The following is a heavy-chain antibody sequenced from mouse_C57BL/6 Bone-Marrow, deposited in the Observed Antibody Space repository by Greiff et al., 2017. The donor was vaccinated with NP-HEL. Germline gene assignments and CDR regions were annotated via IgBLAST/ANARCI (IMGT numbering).Heavy chain of an antibody. J-gene: IGHJ2*01. CDR3: ARGFVTTVVAYYFDY. Sequence: QVQLKQSGAELVKPGASVKISCKASGYAFSSYWMNWVKQRPGKGLEWIGQIYPGDGDTNYNGKFKGKATLTADKSSSTAYMQLSSLTSEDSAVYFCARGFVTTVVAYYFDYWGQGTTLTVSS. CDR2: IYPGDGDT. CDR1: GYAFSSYW. V-gene: IGHV1-80*01. D-gene: IGHD1-1*01.